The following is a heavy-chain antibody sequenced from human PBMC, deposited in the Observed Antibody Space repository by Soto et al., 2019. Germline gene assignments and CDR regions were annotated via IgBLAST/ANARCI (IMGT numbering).Heavy chain of an antibody. CDR3: ARDPRYCSSTSCPENDAFDI. J-gene: IGHJ3*02. D-gene: IGHD2-2*01. CDR2: ISAYNGNT. CDR1: GSTFTSYG. V-gene: IGHV1-18*01. Sequence: ASVKVSCTASGSTFTSYGISWVRQAPGQGLEWMGWISAYNGNTNYAQKLQGRVTMTTDTSTSTAYMELRSLRSDDTAVYYCARDPRYCSSTSCPENDAFDIWGQGTMVTVS.